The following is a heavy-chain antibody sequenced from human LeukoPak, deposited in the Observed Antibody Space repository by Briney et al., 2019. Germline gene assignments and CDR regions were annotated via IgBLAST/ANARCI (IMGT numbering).Heavy chain of an antibody. V-gene: IGHV3-53*01. CDR2: IYSGGST. J-gene: IGHJ4*02. CDR3: AREGRDGYEN. CDR1: GFTFSSYW. Sequence: GGSLRLSCAASGFTFSSYWMSWVRQAPGKGLEWVSVIYSGGSTYYADSVKGRFTISRDNSKNTLYLQMNSLRAEDTAVYYCAREGRDGYENWGQGTLVTVSS. D-gene: IGHD5-12*01.